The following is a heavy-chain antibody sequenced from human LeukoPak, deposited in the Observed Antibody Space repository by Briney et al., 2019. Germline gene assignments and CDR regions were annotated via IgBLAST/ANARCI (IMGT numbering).Heavy chain of an antibody. CDR3: ARDSPPDD. CDR2: ISSSSSTI. J-gene: IGHJ4*02. CDR1: GVTFSDYYS. Sequence: GGSLRLSCSASGVTFSDYYSMNWVRQAPGKGLEGVSYISSSSSTIYYADSVKGRFTISRDNAKNSLYLQMNSLRAEDTAVYYCARDSPPDDWGQGTLVTVSS. V-gene: IGHV3-48*01.